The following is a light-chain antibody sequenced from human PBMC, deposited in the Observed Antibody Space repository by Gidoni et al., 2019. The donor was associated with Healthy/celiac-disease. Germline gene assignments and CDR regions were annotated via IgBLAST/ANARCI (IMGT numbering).Light chain of an antibody. V-gene: IGLV1-40*01. CDR2: GNS. Sequence: QSVLTQPPSLSGAPGPRVTISCTGSSSNIGAGYDVHWYQQLPGTAPKLLIYGNSNRPSGVPDRFSGSKSGTSASLAITGLQAEDEADYYCQSYDSSLSGHVVFGGGTKLTVL. J-gene: IGLJ2*01. CDR3: QSYDSSLSGHVV. CDR1: SSNIGAGYD.